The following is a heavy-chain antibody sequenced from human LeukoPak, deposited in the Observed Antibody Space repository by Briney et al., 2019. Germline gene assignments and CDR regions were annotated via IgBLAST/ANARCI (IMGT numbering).Heavy chain of an antibody. CDR1: GFTFSSCW. CDR3: AAEKIVGAVFDY. J-gene: IGHJ4*02. V-gene: IGHV3-7*01. D-gene: IGHD1-26*01. CDR2: IKQDGSEK. Sequence: PGGSLRLSCAASGFTFSSCWMSWVRQAPGKGLEWVASIKQDGSEKYYVDSVKGRFTISRDNAKNSLYLQMNSLRAEDTAVYYCAAEKIVGAVFDYWGQGTLVTVSS.